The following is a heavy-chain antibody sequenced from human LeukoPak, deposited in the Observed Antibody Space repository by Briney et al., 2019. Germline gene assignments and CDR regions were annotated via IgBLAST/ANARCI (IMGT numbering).Heavy chain of an antibody. CDR2: ISYDGSNK. V-gene: IGHV3-30*04. CDR3: ARDRPTRSDSYYYYGMDV. CDR1: GFTFSSYA. Sequence: GGSLRLSCAASGFTFSSYAMHWVRQAPGKGLEWVAVISYDGSNKYYADSVKGRFTISRDNSKNTLYLQMHSLRAEDTAVYYCARDRPTRSDSYYYYGMDVWGQGTTVTVSS. J-gene: IGHJ6*02. D-gene: IGHD4-11*01.